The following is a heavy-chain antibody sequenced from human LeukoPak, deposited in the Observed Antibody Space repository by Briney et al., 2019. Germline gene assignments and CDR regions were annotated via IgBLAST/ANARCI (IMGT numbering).Heavy chain of an antibody. CDR1: GFTFGDYA. J-gene: IGHJ3*02. CDR3: TRDCSGGSCWGDAFDI. CDR2: IRSKAYGGTT. V-gene: IGHV3-49*04. Sequence: GRSLRLSCIASGFTFGDYAMSWVRQAPGKGLEWVGFIRSKAYGGTTEYAASVKSRFSISRDDSKSIAYLQMNSLRTEDTAVFCCTRDCSGGSCWGDAFDIWGQGTMVTVSS. D-gene: IGHD2-15*01.